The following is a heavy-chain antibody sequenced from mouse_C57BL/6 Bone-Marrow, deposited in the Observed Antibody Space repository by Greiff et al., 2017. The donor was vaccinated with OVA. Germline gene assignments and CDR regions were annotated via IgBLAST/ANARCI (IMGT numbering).Heavy chain of an antibody. D-gene: IGHD2-3*01. V-gene: IGHV5-17*01. J-gene: IGHJ4*01. Sequence: EVKLVESGGGLVKPGGSLKLSCAASGFTFSDYGMHWVRQAPEKGLEWVAYISSGSSTIYYADTGKGRFTISRDNAKNTLFLQMTSLRSEDTAMYYCAVDGAGDYWGQGTSVTVSS. CDR3: AVDGAGDY. CDR1: GFTFSDYG. CDR2: ISSGSSTI.